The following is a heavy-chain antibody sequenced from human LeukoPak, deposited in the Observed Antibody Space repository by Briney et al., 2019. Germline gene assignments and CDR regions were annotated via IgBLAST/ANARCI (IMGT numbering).Heavy chain of an antibody. V-gene: IGHV1-2*02. CDR3: ARVSLCYDILTGYRAEYFQH. Sequence: ASVKVSCKASGYTFTGYYMHWVRQAPGQGLEWMGWINPNSGGTNYAQKFQGRVTMTRDTSISTAYMELSRLRSDDTAVYYCARVSLCYDILTGYRAEYFQHWGQGTLVTVSS. D-gene: IGHD3-9*01. J-gene: IGHJ1*01. CDR2: INPNSGGT. CDR1: GYTFTGYY.